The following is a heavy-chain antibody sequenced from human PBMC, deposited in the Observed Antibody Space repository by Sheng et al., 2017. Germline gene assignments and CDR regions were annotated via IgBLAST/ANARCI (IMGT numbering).Heavy chain of an antibody. CDR2: IKKDESLK. CDR1: GFTFSSSW. V-gene: IGHV3-7*01. Sequence: EVQLVESGGGLVQPGGSLRLSCAASGFTFSSSWMTWVRQAPGKGLEWVANIKKDESLKYYVDSVKGRFTISRDNAKNSLYLQMNSLRAEDTAVYYCARDWSPTIRGXYFDAF. J-gene: IGHJ3*01. CDR3: ARDWSPTIRGXYFDAF. D-gene: IGHD3-3*01.